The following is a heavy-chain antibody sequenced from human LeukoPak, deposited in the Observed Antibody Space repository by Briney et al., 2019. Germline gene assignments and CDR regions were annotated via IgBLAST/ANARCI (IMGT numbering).Heavy chain of an antibody. J-gene: IGHJ4*02. V-gene: IGHV3-30*02. CDR2: TRYDGSNK. D-gene: IGHD3-22*01. Sequence: GGSLRLSCAASGFTFSSYGMHWVRQAPGKGLEWVAFTRYDGSNKYYADSVKGRFTISRDSSKNTLYLQMNSLRAEDTAVYYCAKDLFKYYYDSSGYSPDYWGQGTLVTVSS. CDR1: GFTFSSYG. CDR3: AKDLFKYYYDSSGYSPDY.